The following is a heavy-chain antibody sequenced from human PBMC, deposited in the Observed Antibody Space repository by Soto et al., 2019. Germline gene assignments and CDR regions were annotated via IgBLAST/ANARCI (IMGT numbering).Heavy chain of an antibody. Sequence: SETLSLTCTVSGGSISRYYWSWSRQPPGKGLEWIGYIYYSGSTNYNPSLKSRVTISVDTSKNQFSLKLSSVTAADTAVYYCARVGGLPTQKKILGYGSGGSCYNWFDPWGQGTLVTVSS. D-gene: IGHD2-15*01. V-gene: IGHV4-59*12. CDR3: ARVGGLPTQKKILGYGSGGSCYNWFDP. CDR1: GGSISRYY. J-gene: IGHJ5*02. CDR2: IYYSGST.